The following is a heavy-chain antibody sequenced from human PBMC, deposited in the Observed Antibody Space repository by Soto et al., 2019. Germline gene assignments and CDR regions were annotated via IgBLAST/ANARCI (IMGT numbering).Heavy chain of an antibody. J-gene: IGHJ5*02. CDR1: GGSISSSSYY. V-gene: IGHV4-39*01. CDR2: IYYSGST. D-gene: IGHD3-22*01. Sequence: SETLSLTCTVSGGSISSSSYYWGWIRQPPGKGLEWIGSIYYSGSTYYNPSLKSRVTISVDTSKNQFSLKLSSVTAADTAVYYCAGTRITMIVVVTIFDPWGQGTLVTVSS. CDR3: AGTRITMIVVVTIFDP.